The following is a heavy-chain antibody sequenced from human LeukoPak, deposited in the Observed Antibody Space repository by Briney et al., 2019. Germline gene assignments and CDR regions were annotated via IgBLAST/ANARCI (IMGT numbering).Heavy chain of an antibody. CDR3: ARVGQAFDY. D-gene: IGHD2-15*01. CDR1: GFTFSSYA. J-gene: IGHJ4*02. CDR2: IYSGGST. V-gene: IGHV3-66*01. Sequence: PGGSLRLSCAASGFTFSSYAMSWVRQAPGKGLEWVSVIYSGGSTYYADSVKGRFTISRDNSKNTLYLQMNSLRAEDTAVYYCARVGQAFDYWGQGTLVTVSS.